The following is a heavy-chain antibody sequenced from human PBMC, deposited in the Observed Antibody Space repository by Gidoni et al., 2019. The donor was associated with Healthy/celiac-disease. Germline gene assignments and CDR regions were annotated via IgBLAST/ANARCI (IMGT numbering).Heavy chain of an antibody. D-gene: IGHD6-13*01. CDR1: GFPFSSSG. CDR2: IWYDGSNK. J-gene: IGHJ3*02. Sequence: QVQLVASGGGVVQAGRSLRPSSAAPGFPFSSSGMHWVRQAPGKGLGWVAVIWYDGSNKYHADSVKGRFTISRDNSKNTLYLQMNSLRAEDTAVYYCARMHAAAATDDAFDIWGQGTMVTVSS. V-gene: IGHV3-33*01. CDR3: ARMHAAAATDDAFDI.